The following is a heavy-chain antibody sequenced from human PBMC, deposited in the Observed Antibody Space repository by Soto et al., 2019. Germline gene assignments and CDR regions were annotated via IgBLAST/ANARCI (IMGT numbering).Heavy chain of an antibody. V-gene: IGHV3-23*01. J-gene: IGHJ4*02. CDR1: GFTFSSYA. CDR3: AKSSGRTARTLDY. Sequence: EVQLLESGGGLVQPGGSLRLSCAASGFTFSSYAMSWVRQAPGKGLEWVSAISGSGGSTYYADSVKGRFTISRDNSKNTLYLQMNSLRDEDTAVYYGAKSSGRTARTLDYWGQGTLVTVSS. D-gene: IGHD5-18*01. CDR2: ISGSGGST.